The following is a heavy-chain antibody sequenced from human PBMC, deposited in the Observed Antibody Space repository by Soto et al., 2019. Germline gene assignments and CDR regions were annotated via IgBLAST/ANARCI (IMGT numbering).Heavy chain of an antibody. Sequence: ASVKVSCKASGYTFTSYYMHWVRQAPGQGLEWMGIINPSGGSTSYAQKFQGRVTMTRDTSTSTVYMELSSLRSEDTAVYYCASDCVTIFGVVIGPDVWGQVTTVTVSS. V-gene: IGHV1-46*01. CDR1: GYTFTSYY. J-gene: IGHJ6*02. D-gene: IGHD3-3*01. CDR3: ASDCVTIFGVVIGPDV. CDR2: INPSGGST.